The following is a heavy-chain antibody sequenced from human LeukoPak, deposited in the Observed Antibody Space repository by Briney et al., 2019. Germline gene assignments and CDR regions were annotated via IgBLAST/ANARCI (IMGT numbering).Heavy chain of an antibody. J-gene: IGHJ4*02. CDR2: INHRGGT. Sequence: SETLSLTCAVYGGSFSGYYWSWIRQPPGKGLEWIGEINHRGGTNYNPSLKSRVTISMDTSKNQFSLQLTSVTAADTAVYFCARGNYYDSAGYYDYWGQGTLVTVSS. D-gene: IGHD3-22*01. CDR3: ARGNYYDSAGYYDY. V-gene: IGHV4-34*01. CDR1: GGSFSGYY.